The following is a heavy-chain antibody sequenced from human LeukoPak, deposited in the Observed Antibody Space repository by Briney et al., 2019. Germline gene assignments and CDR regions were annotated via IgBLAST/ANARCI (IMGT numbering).Heavy chain of an antibody. J-gene: IGHJ4*02. CDR2: IKQDGSEK. CDR3: ARDRIYYDILTGYLPLDY. V-gene: IGHV3-7*03. CDR1: GFTVSSNS. D-gene: IGHD3-9*01. Sequence: GGSLRLSCAASGFTVSSNSMSWVRQVPGKGLEWVANIKQDGSEKFYVDSVKGRFTISRDNSKTSLYLQMSSLRAEDTAVYFCARDRIYYDILTGYLPLDYWGRGTLVAVSS.